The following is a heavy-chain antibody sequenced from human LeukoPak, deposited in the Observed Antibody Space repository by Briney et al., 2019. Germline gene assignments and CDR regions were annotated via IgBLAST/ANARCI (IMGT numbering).Heavy chain of an antibody. V-gene: IGHV4-61*02. J-gene: IGHJ6*02. CDR3: AREGLGGSRKYYYYYGMDV. CDR2: IYTSGST. Sequence: SQTLSLTCTVSVGSISSGSYYWSWIRQPAGKGLEWIGRIYTSGSTNYNPSLKSRVTISVDTSKNQFSLKLSSVTAADTAVYYCAREGLGGSRKYYYYYGMDVWGQGTTVTVSS. CDR1: VGSISSGSYY. D-gene: IGHD3-10*01.